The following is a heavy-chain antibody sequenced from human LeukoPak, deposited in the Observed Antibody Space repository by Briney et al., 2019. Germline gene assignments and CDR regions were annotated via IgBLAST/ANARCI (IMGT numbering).Heavy chain of an antibody. V-gene: IGHV4-59*08. CDR1: GGSITSSY. CDR3: ARVDWTTDY. D-gene: IGHD3-9*01. CDR2: IFYSGST. Sequence: SETLSLTCSVSGGSITSSYWSWIRQPPGKGLEWIGYIFYSGSTNYNPSLKSRVTISLDMSKNQFSLRLTFVTAADTAVYYCARVDWTTDYWGQGTLVTVS. J-gene: IGHJ4*02.